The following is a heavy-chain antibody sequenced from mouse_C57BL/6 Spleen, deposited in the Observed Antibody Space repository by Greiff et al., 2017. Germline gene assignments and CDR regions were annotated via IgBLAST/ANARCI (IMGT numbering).Heavy chain of an antibody. V-gene: IGHV5-17*01. D-gene: IGHD2-3*01. CDR2: ISSGSSTI. Sequence: EVQLVESGGGLVKPGGSLKLSCAASGFTFSDYGMHWVRQAPEKGLEWVAYISSGSSTIDYADKVKGRFTISRDNAKNTLFLQMTSLRSEDTAMYYWERAGKYDGYFYWYFDVGDTGNTITVTA. J-gene: IGHJ1*03. CDR1: GFTFSDYG. CDR3: ERAGKYDGYFYWYFDV.